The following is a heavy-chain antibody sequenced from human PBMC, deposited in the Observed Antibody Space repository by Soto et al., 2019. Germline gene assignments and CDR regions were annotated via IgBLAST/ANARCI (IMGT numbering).Heavy chain of an antibody. Sequence: QVQLVQSGGEVKRPGASVKVSCRASGYMFSNNDISWVRQTPGQGLEWMGWINVYNGNTKYAQKFQGRVTMAADTSTNTAYLDLRSLRSDDTAVYFCARDLSSGWFDYWGQGTLVIVSS. CDR2: INVYNGNT. V-gene: IGHV1-18*01. D-gene: IGHD6-19*01. CDR1: GYMFSNND. CDR3: ARDLSSGWFDY. J-gene: IGHJ4*02.